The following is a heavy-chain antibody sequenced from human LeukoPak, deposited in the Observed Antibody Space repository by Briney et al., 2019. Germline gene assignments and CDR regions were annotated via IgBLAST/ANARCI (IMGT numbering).Heavy chain of an antibody. CDR2: VYYSGST. CDR1: GGSISSTNYY. V-gene: IGHV4-39*01. D-gene: IGHD3-16*01. Sequence: PSETLSLTCTVSGGSISSTNYYWGWIRQSPGRGLEWIGSVYYSGSTYSNPSLKSRVTVSVDTSKNQFSLKLSSVTAADTAVYYCARHYGYTNWYFDLWGRGTLVTVSS. J-gene: IGHJ2*01. CDR3: ARHYGYTNWYFDL.